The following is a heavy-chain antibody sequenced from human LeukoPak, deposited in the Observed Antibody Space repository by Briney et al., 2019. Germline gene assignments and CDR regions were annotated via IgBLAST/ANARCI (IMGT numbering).Heavy chain of an antibody. D-gene: IGHD6-13*01. CDR2: IIPIFGTA. CDR1: GGTFSSYA. Sequence: ASVKVSCKASGGTFSSYAISWVRQAPGQGLEWVGGIIPIFGTANYAQKFQGRVTITADESTSTAYMELSSLRSEDTAVYYCTRMGSSWDYYGMDVWGQGTTVTVSS. V-gene: IGHV1-69*13. J-gene: IGHJ6*02. CDR3: TRMGSSWDYYGMDV.